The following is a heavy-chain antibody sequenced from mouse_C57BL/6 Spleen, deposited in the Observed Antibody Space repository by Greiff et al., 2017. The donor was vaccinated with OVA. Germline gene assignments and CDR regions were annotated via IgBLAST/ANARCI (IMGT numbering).Heavy chain of an antibody. CDR1: GFTFSSYG. D-gene: IGHD6-2*01. CDR3: ARQSPGGYFDV. Sequence: EVKLVESGGDLVKPGGSLKLSCAASGFTFSSYGMSWVRQTPDKRLEWVATISSGGSYTYYPDSVKGRFTISRDNAKNTLYLQMSSLKSEDTAMYYCARQSPGGYFDVWGTGTTVTVSS. J-gene: IGHJ1*03. CDR2: ISSGGSYT. V-gene: IGHV5-6*01.